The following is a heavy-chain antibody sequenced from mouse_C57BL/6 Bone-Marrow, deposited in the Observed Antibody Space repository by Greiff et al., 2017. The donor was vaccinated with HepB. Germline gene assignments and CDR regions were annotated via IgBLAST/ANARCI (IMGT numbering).Heavy chain of an antibody. D-gene: IGHD2-4*01. CDR3: ARRGLRRYWYFDV. J-gene: IGHJ1*03. V-gene: IGHV5-2*01. CDR1: EYEFPSHD. CDR2: INSDGGST. Sequence: EVKLMESGGGLVQPGESLKLSCESNEYEFPSHDMSWVRKTPEKRLELVAAINSDGGSTYYPDTMERRFIISRDNTKKTLYLQMSSLRSEDTALYYCARRGLRRYWYFDVWGTGTTVTVSS.